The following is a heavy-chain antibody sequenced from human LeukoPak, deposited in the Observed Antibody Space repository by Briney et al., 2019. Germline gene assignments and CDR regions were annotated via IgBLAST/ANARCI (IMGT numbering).Heavy chain of an antibody. CDR2: IYYSGST. V-gene: IGHV4-31*02. Sequence: WXRQXXGXGXEXXAYIYYSGSTYYNPSLKSRVTISVDTSKNQFSLKLSSVTAADTAVYYCARFHTSGYYRHFDFWGQGTLVTVSS. D-gene: IGHD3-22*01. CDR3: ARFHTSGYYRHFDF. J-gene: IGHJ4*02.